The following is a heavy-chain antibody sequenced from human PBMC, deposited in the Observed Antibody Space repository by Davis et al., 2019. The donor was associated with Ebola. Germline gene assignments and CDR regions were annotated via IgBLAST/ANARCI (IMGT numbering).Heavy chain of an antibody. CDR2: IYYSGST. CDR3: ARGGVRVRYYYYGMDV. Sequence: SETLSPPCTLPGCPISSSSYYWGWIRQPPGKGLEWIGSIYYSGSTNHNPSLKSRVTISVDTSKNQFSLKLSSVTAADTAVYYCARGGVRVRYYYYGMDVWGQGTTVTVSS. J-gene: IGHJ6*02. V-gene: IGHV4-39*07. D-gene: IGHD3-10*01. CDR1: GCPISSSSYY.